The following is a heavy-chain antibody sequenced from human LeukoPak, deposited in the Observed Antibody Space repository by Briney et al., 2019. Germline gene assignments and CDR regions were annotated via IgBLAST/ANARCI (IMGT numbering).Heavy chain of an antibody. CDR3: AKDLYYDSSGPFDY. D-gene: IGHD3-22*01. Sequence: GGSPRLSCAASGFTFSSYGMHWVRQAPGKGLEWVAVIWYDGSNKYYADSVKGRFTISRDNSKNTLYLQMNSLRAEDTAVYYCAKDLYYDSSGPFDYWGQGTLVTVSS. V-gene: IGHV3-33*06. J-gene: IGHJ4*02. CDR1: GFTFSSYG. CDR2: IWYDGSNK.